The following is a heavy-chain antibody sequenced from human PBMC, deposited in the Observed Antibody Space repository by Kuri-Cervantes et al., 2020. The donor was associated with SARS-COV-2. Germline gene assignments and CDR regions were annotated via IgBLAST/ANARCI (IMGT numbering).Heavy chain of an antibody. V-gene: IGHV4-34*01. CDR3: ARRLAYGSGSTFDY. D-gene: IGHD3-10*01. Sequence: SETLSLTCAVYGGAFSGYYWSWIRQPPGKGLEWIGEINHSGSTNYNPSLKSRVTIYVDTSKNQLSLKLNSVTAADTAVYYCARRLAYGSGSTFDYWGQGTLVTVSS. J-gene: IGHJ4*02. CDR2: INHSGST. CDR1: GGAFSGYY.